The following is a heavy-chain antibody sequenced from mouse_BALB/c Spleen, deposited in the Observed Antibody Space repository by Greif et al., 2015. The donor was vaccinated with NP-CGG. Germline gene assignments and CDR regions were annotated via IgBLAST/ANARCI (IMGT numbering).Heavy chain of an antibody. D-gene: IGHD2-14*01. V-gene: IGHV3-6*02. J-gene: IGHJ4*01. Sequence: DVKLQESGPGLVKPSQSLSFTCSVTGYSITSGYYWNWIRQFPGNKLEWMGYISYDGSNNYNPSLKNRISITRDTSKNQFFLKLNSVTTEDTATYYCARDYYRYDDYAMDYWGQGTSVTVSS. CDR3: ARDYYRYDDYAMDY. CDR2: ISYDGSN. CDR1: GYSITSGYY.